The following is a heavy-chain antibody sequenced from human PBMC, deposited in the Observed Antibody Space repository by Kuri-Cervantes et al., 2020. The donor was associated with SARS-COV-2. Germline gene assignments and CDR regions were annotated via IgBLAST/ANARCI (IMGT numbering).Heavy chain of an antibody. D-gene: IGHD3-10*01. Sequence: SVKVSCKASGGTFSSYTISWVRQAPGQGLEWMGGIIPIFGTANYAQKFQGRVTITADKSTSTAYMELSSLRSEDTAVYYCARGSIFSDTGGWYFDYWGQGALVTVSS. V-gene: IGHV1-69*06. CDR1: GGTFSSYT. CDR3: ARGSIFSDTGGWYFDY. CDR2: IIPIFGTA. J-gene: IGHJ4*02.